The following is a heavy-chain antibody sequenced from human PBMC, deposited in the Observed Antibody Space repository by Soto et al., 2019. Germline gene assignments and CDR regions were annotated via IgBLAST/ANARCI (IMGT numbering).Heavy chain of an antibody. CDR1: GFTFSTCA. J-gene: IGHJ4*02. V-gene: IGHV3-23*01. Sequence: EVQLLESGGGLVQPGGSLRLSCAASGFTFSTCAMTWVRQAPGKGLEWVSVISGNGGDTYYADSVKGRFTISRDNSKNTLYLQMSSLRAEDTAIYYCAKGAGGTYSRSDYWGQGTLVTVSS. D-gene: IGHD1-26*01. CDR2: ISGNGGDT. CDR3: AKGAGGTYSRSDY.